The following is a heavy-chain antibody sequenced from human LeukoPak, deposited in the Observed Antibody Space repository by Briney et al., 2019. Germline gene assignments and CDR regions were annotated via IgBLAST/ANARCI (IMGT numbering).Heavy chain of an antibody. CDR2: IIPILGIA. D-gene: IGHD2-21*02. Sequence: SVKVSCKASGGTFSSYAISWVRQAPGQGLEWMGRIIPILGIANYAQKFQGRVTITADKSTSTAYMELSSLRSEDTAVYYCARAIFSMGGDNNVCFAYWGQGTLVTVSS. CDR1: GGTFSSYA. J-gene: IGHJ4*02. CDR3: ARAIFSMGGDNNVCFAY. V-gene: IGHV1-69*04.